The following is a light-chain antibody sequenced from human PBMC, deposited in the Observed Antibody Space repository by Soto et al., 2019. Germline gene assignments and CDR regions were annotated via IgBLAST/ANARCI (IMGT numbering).Light chain of an antibody. J-gene: IGKJ1*01. CDR3: QQYNNWPRT. CDR1: QSVSSN. Sequence: EIVMTQSPGTLSVSPGERATLSCRASQSVSSNLAWYQHKPGQAPRLLIYGASTRATGIPARFSGSRSGTEFTLTISSLQSEDFAVYYRQQYNNWPRTFGQGTKVEIK. V-gene: IGKV3-15*01. CDR2: GAS.